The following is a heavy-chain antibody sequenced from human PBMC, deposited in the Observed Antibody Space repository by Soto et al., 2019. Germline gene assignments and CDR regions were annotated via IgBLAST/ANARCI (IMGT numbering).Heavy chain of an antibody. Sequence: GGSLRLSCAASGFTFSSYSMNWVRQAPGKGLEWVSSISSSSSYIYYADSVKGRFTISRDNAKNSLYLQMNSLRAEDTAVYYCARGGGEDDYDFWSGYPINYFDYWGQGTLVSVSS. CDR2: ISSSSSYI. CDR1: GFTFSSYS. D-gene: IGHD3-3*01. J-gene: IGHJ4*02. CDR3: ARGGGEDDYDFWSGYPINYFDY. V-gene: IGHV3-21*01.